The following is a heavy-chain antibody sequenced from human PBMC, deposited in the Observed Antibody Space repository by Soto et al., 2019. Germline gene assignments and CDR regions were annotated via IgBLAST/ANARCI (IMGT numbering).Heavy chain of an antibody. CDR3: ARGRGVVVVAAIAYYYYMDV. D-gene: IGHD2-15*01. CDR2: MNPNSGNT. Sequence: GASVKVSCKASGYTFTSYDINWVRQATGQGLEWMGWMNPNSGNTGYAQKFQGRVTMTRNTSISTTYMELSSLRSEDTAVYYCARGRGVVVVAAIAYYYYMDVWGKGTTVTVSS. J-gene: IGHJ6*03. V-gene: IGHV1-8*01. CDR1: GYTFTSYD.